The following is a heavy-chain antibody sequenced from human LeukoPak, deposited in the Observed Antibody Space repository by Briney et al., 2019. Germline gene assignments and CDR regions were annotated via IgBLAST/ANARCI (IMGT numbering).Heavy chain of an antibody. V-gene: IGHV4-30-4*01. J-gene: IGHJ4*02. D-gene: IGHD2-15*01. CDR3: ARDPGYCSGGSCYGGQYYFDY. Sequence: SETLSLTCTVSGGSISSGDYYWSWIRQPPGKGLEWIGYIYYSGSTYYNPSLKSRVTISVDTSKNQFSLKLSSVTAADTAVYYRARDPGYCSGGSCYGGQYYFDYWGQGTLVTVSS. CDR1: GGSISSGDYY. CDR2: IYYSGST.